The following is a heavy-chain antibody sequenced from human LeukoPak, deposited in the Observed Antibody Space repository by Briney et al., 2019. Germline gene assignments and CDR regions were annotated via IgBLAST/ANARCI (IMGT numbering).Heavy chain of an antibody. CDR2: IYHSGST. CDR1: GYSISSGYY. Sequence: SETLSLTCTVSGYSISSGYYWGWIRQPPGKGLEWIGSIYHSGSTYYNPSLKSRVTISVDTSKNQFSLKLSSVTAADTAVCYCAREKRDYYDSSGYYLSWFDPWGQGTLVTVSS. J-gene: IGHJ5*02. V-gene: IGHV4-38-2*02. CDR3: AREKRDYYDSSGYYLSWFDP. D-gene: IGHD3-22*01.